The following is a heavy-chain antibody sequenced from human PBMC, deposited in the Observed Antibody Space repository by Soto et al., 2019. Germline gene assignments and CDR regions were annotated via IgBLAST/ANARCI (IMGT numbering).Heavy chain of an antibody. CDR3: ARGQRSSDWFDP. V-gene: IGHV4-4*07. CDR1: GGAIGSHY. D-gene: IGHD6-25*01. Sequence: SETLSLTCTISGGAIGSHYWTWIRQPAGKGLEWIGRIYGSGSTKYNPSLQSRVTMSLDTSKNQFSLRLESVTAADTAVYYCARGQRSSDWFDPRGQGTLVTVS. CDR2: IYGSGST. J-gene: IGHJ5*02.